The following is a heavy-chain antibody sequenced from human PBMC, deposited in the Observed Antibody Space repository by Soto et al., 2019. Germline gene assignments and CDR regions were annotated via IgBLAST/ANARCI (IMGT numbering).Heavy chain of an antibody. CDR2: INPSGGST. CDR1: GYTLTSYY. J-gene: IGHJ4*02. Sequence: GASMKVSCKASGYTLTSYYMHWVRQAPGQGLEWMGIINPSGGSTSYAQKFQGRVTMTRDTSTSTVYMELSSLRSEDTAVYYCARGYCSGGSCYLTFDYWGQGTLVTVSS. V-gene: IGHV1-46*01. CDR3: ARGYCSGGSCYLTFDY. D-gene: IGHD2-15*01.